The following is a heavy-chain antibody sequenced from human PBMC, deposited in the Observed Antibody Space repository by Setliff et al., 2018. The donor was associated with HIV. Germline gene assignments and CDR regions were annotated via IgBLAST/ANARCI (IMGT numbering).Heavy chain of an antibody. D-gene: IGHD2-15*01. Sequence: SSETLSLTCTVSGGSMSSHYWSWIRQPPGKGLEWIGYIYYTGSTNYNPSLKSRVTISVDTSKTQFSLKLTSVTAADTAVYYCARRPIKGYGPFDSWGPGTLVTVSS. CDR1: GGSMSSHY. J-gene: IGHJ4*02. CDR2: IYYTGST. V-gene: IGHV4-59*08. CDR3: ARRPIKGYGPFDS.